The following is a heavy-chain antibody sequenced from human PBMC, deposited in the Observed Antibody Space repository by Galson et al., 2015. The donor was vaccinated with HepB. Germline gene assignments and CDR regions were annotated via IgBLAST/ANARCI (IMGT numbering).Heavy chain of an antibody. D-gene: IGHD2-2*01. Sequence: SETLSLTCTVSGDSISSYYWNWIRQSPGKGLEWIGYIYYSGSTNYNPSLKSRVTISVDTSKNQFSLKLSSVTAADTAVYYCARGRGSHTKSCWENAPSYLDYWGQGTLVTVSS. J-gene: IGHJ4*02. CDR3: ARGRGSHTKSCWENAPSYLDY. CDR1: GDSISSYY. V-gene: IGHV4-59*01. CDR2: IYYSGST.